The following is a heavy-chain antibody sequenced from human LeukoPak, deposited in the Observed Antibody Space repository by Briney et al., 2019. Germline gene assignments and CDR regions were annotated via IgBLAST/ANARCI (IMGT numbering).Heavy chain of an antibody. Sequence: GGSLRLSCAASEFTFTSYSMNWVRQAPGKGLEWVSTISGGGGSTYYADSVKGRFTISRDNSKNTLYLQVNSLRAEDTAVYYCAKGGKWDVTPFDYWGQGTLVTVSS. V-gene: IGHV3-23*01. CDR2: ISGGGGST. CDR3: AKGGKWDVTPFDY. CDR1: EFTFTSYS. D-gene: IGHD1-26*01. J-gene: IGHJ4*02.